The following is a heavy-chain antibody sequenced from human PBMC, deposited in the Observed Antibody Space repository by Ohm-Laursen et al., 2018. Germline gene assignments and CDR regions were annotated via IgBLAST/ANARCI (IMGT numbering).Heavy chain of an antibody. V-gene: IGHV3-23*01. CDR1: GFTFSSYA. CDR2: ISSSGGST. Sequence: SLRLSCAASGFTFSSYAMSWVRQAPGKGLEWVSAISSSGGSTYYADSVKGRFTISRDNSKNTLYLQMNSPRAEDTAVYYCAKGLPTSTLRRPREPFDYWGQGTLVTVSS. J-gene: IGHJ4*02. D-gene: IGHD1-14*01. CDR3: AKGLPTSTLRRPREPFDY.